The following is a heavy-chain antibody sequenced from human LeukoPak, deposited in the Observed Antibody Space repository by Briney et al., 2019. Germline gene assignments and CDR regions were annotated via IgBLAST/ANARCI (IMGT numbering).Heavy chain of an antibody. Sequence: PGGSLRLSCAASGFTFSSYAMHWVRQAPGKGLEWVAVISYDGSNKYYADSVKGRFTISRDNSKNTLYLQMNSLRAEDTAVYYCARNDVVVPAAIIDYWGQGTLVTVSS. CDR3: ARNDVVVPAAIIDY. D-gene: IGHD2-2*01. J-gene: IGHJ4*02. CDR2: ISYDGSNK. CDR1: GFTFSSYA. V-gene: IGHV3-30*04.